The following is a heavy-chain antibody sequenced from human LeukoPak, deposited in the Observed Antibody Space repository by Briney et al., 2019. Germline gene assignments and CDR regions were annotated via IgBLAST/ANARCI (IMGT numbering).Heavy chain of an antibody. J-gene: IGHJ6*02. V-gene: IGHV4-4*02. CDR1: GGSISSSNW. D-gene: IGHD6-13*01. Sequence: SETLSLTCAVSGGSISSSNWWSWVRQPPGKGLEWIGEIYHSGSTNYNPSLKSRVTISVDKSKNQFSLKLSSVTAADTAVYYCARGNGGSSWSVYYYYGMDVWGQGTTVTVSS. CDR3: ARGNGGSSWSVYYYYGMDV. CDR2: IYHSGST.